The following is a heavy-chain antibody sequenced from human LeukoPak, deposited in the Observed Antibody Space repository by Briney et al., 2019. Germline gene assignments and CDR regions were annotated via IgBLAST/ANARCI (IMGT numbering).Heavy chain of an antibody. J-gene: IGHJ4*02. CDR1: GFTVITND. Sequence: PGGSLRLSCAASGFTVITNDMTWVRQAPGKGLEWVSVLYSDGNTKYSDSMQGRFTISRDNSKNPLYLEMNSLSPDDTAVYYCARGVEPLAANTLAYWGQGTLVTVSS. CDR3: ARGVEPLAANTLAY. V-gene: IGHV3-53*01. D-gene: IGHD3-16*01. CDR2: LYSDGNT.